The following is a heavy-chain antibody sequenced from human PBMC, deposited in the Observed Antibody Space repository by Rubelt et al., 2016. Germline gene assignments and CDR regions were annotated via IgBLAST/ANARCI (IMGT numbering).Heavy chain of an antibody. CDR1: GFTIEKYA. D-gene: IGHD2-2*01. Sequence: EVQLVESGGGLVQPGRSLRLSCAVSGFTIEKYAMHWVRQAPGKGLEWVSGITWNSGNIDCADAVKGRFTISRDNAKNSLYLQMNSLRAEDTAVYYCARHPGDIVVVPAAHFDYWGQGTLVTVSS. J-gene: IGHJ4*02. V-gene: IGHV3-9*01. CDR3: ARHPGDIVVVPAAHFDY. CDR2: ITWNSGNI.